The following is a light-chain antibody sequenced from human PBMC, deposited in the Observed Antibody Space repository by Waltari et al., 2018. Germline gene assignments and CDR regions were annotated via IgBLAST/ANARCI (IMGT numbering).Light chain of an antibody. CDR1: QSVRSNF. J-gene: IGKJ1*01. CDR3: QQYGSFWT. Sequence: EMVLTQSPGTLSLSPGERATLSCRASQSVRSNFLAWYQQKPGQAPRLLIYGASSRATGIPDRFSGSGSGTDFTLTISRLEPEDFAVYYCQQYGSFWTFGQGTKVEIK. V-gene: IGKV3-20*01. CDR2: GAS.